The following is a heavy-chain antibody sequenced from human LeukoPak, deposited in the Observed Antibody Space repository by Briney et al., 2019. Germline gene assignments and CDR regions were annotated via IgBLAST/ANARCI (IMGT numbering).Heavy chain of an antibody. CDR3: AKKSTSYYTFDY. Sequence: GGSLRLSCAASGFTFSSYAMSWVRQAPGKGLGWVSGISDSGGSTYYADSVKGRFTISRDNSKNTLYLQMNSLRAEDTAVYYCAKKSTSYYTFDYWGQGTLVTVSS. J-gene: IGHJ4*02. D-gene: IGHD3/OR15-3a*01. CDR2: ISDSGGST. V-gene: IGHV3-23*01. CDR1: GFTFSSYA.